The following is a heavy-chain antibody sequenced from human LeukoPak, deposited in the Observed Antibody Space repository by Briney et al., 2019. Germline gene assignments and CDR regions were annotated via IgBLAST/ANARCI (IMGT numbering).Heavy chain of an antibody. CDR1: GYTFTGCY. CDR2: INPNSGGT. J-gene: IGHJ4*02. D-gene: IGHD3-3*01. CDR3: ARLLEWSQARDY. Sequence: ASVKVSCKASGYTFTGCYMHWVRQAPGQGLEWMGWINPNSGGTNYAQKFQGRVTMTRDTSISTAYMELSRLRSDDTAVYYCARLLEWSQARDYWGQGTLVTVSS. V-gene: IGHV1-2*02.